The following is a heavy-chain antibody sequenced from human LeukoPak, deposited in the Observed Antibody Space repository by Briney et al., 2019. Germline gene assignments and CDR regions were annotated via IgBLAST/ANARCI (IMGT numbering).Heavy chain of an antibody. CDR3: ARDTPYYYGSGSFDQ. J-gene: IGHJ4*02. V-gene: IGHV3-20*04. CDR2: ISWSGGTT. CDR1: GFTFGGYG. D-gene: IGHD3-10*01. Sequence: GGSLRLSCAASGFTFGGYGMSWVRQAPGKGLEWLSYISWSGGTTDYADSVKGRFTISRDNAKRSLYLQMNSLRAEDTAVYYCARDTPYYYGSGSFDQWGQGTLVSVSS.